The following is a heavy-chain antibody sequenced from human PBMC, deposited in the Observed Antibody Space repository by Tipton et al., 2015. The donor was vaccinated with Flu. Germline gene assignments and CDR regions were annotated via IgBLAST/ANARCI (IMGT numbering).Heavy chain of an antibody. CDR3: AREDGDYPMGPGAFDY. CDR2: IYTSGST. Sequence: GLVKPSETLSLTCTVSGGSISSYYWSWIRQPAGKGLEWIGRIYTSGSTNYNPSLKSRVTMSVDTSKNQFSLKLSSVTAADTAVYYCAREDGDYPMGPGAFDYWGQGTLVTVSS. J-gene: IGHJ4*02. V-gene: IGHV4-4*07. D-gene: IGHD4-17*01. CDR1: GGSISSYY.